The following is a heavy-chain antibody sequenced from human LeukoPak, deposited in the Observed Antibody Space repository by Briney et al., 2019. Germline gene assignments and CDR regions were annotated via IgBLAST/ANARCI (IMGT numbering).Heavy chain of an antibody. CDR2: IYNGRNT. CDR1: GASTSSRY. CDR3: AQTTGWPGFDF. Sequence: SETLSLTCSASGASTSSRYWSWIRQSSGRTLEWIGHIYNGRNTKYNPSLTSRVTISVDTSKNQFSLSLTSVTAADTAIYYCAQTTGWPGFDFWGPGALVTVSS. J-gene: IGHJ4*02. D-gene: IGHD6-19*01. V-gene: IGHV4-59*08.